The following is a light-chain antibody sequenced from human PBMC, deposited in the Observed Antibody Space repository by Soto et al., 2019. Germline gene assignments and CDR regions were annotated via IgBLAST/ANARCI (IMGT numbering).Light chain of an antibody. J-gene: IGLJ1*01. CDR3: SSYTSSSTPV. CDR2: EVS. CDR1: SSDVGGYNY. V-gene: IGLV2-14*01. Sequence: QSALAQPASMSGSPGQSITISCTGTSSDVGGYNYVSWYQQHPGKAPKLMIYEVSNRPSGVPNRFSGSKSGNTASLTISGLQAEDEADYYCSSYTSSSTPVFGTGTKVTVL.